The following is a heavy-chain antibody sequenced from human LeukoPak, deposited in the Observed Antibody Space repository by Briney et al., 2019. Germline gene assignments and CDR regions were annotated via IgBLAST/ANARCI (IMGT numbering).Heavy chain of an antibody. Sequence: SETLSLTCTVSGGSISSYYWSWIRQPPGKGLEWIGYIYYNGSTNYNPSLKSRVTISVDTSKNQFSLKLGSVTAADTAVYYCAREEALGSGSFDYWGQGTLVTVSS. CDR2: IYYNGST. CDR3: AREEALGSGSFDY. J-gene: IGHJ4*02. D-gene: IGHD1-26*01. V-gene: IGHV4-59*01. CDR1: GGSISSYY.